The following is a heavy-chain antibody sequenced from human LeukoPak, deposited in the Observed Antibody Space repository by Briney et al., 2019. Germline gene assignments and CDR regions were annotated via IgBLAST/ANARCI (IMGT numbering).Heavy chain of an antibody. CDR3: AKSPQYCSSGSCYYCGMDV. Sequence: GGSLRLSCVASGVTFSGYAMSWVRQAPGKGLEWVSAISGSGGSVYYADSVKGWFTISRDNPNNTLYLQMNSLRAEDTAVYYCAKSPQYCSSGSCYYCGMDVWGQGTTVTVSS. CDR2: ISGSGGSV. CDR1: GVTFSGYA. J-gene: IGHJ6*02. D-gene: IGHD2-15*01. V-gene: IGHV3-23*01.